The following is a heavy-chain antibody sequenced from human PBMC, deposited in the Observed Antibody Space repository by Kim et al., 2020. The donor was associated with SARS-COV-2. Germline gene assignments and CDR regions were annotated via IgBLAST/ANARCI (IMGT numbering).Heavy chain of an antibody. Sequence: SVKVSCKASGGTFSSYAISWVRQAPGQGLEWMGGIIPIFGTANYAQKFQGRVTITADESTSTAYMELSSLRSEDTAVYYCARSAYDSGGYYAFDIWGQGTMVTVSS. J-gene: IGHJ3*02. CDR2: IIPIFGTA. CDR1: GGTFSSYA. D-gene: IGHD3-22*01. CDR3: ARSAYDSGGYYAFDI. V-gene: IGHV1-69*13.